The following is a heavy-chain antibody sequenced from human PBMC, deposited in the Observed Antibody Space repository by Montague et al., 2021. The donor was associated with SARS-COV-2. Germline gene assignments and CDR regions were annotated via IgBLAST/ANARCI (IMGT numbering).Heavy chain of an antibody. CDR3: ARQGDQLLLEYWFDP. CDR1: GGSISSSSYY. J-gene: IGHJ5*02. D-gene: IGHD2-2*01. Sequence: SDTLSLTRTVSGGSISSSSYYRGWIRQPPGKGLDWIGSIYYSGSTYYNPSLKSRVTISVDTSKNQFSLKLSSVTAADTAVYSCARQGDQLLLEYWFDPWGQGTLVTVSS. CDR2: IYYSGST. V-gene: IGHV4-39*01.